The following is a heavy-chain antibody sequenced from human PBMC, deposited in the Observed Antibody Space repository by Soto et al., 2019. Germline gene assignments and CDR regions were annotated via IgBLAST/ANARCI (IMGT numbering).Heavy chain of an antibody. J-gene: IGHJ6*02. CDR1: GGSISSYY. CDR3: ARDYRRYCSGGSCYSYYYYDMDV. Sequence: SETLSLTCTVSGGSISSYYWSWIRQPPGKGLEWIGYIYYSGSTNYNPSLKSRVTISVDTSKNQFSLKLSSVTAADTAVYYCARDYRRYCSGGSCYSYYYYDMDVWGQGTTVTVSS. D-gene: IGHD2-15*01. CDR2: IYYSGST. V-gene: IGHV4-59*01.